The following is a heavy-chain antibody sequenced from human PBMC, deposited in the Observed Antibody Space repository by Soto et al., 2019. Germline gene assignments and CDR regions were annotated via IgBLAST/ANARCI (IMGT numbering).Heavy chain of an antibody. CDR1: GSLFSSYA. J-gene: IGHJ4*02. D-gene: IGHD3-22*01. CDR3: ARGGSGYVWFNEF. V-gene: IGHV1-69*01. Sequence: QEQLVQSGAEVKKPGSSVKVSCKASGSLFSSYAISWVRQAPGQGLEWMGGIILVCSTAYYAQKFQGRVTITADESTNTAYMELSSLRSEDTAMYYCARGGSGYVWFNEFWGQGALVTVSS. CDR2: IILVCSTA.